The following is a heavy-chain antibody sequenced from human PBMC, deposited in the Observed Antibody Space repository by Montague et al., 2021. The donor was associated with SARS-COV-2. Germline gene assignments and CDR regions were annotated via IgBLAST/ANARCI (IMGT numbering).Heavy chain of an antibody. CDR1: GGSFSGYY. CDR3: ARGRQLGVRYYYYYIDV. J-gene: IGHJ6*03. CDR2: INHSGST. V-gene: IGHV4-34*01. D-gene: IGHD6-6*01. Sequence: SETLSLTCAVYGGSFSGYYWSWIRQPPGKGLEWIGEINHSGSTNYNPSLKSRVTISVDTSKNQFSLKLSSVTAADTAVYYCARGRQLGVRYYYYYIDVWDKGTTVTVSS.